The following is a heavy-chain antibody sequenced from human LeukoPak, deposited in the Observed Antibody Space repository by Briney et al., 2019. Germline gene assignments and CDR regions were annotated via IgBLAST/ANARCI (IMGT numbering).Heavy chain of an antibody. CDR3: ASRGEQRKIDY. CDR2: ISSSSSTI. V-gene: IGHV3-48*01. J-gene: IGHJ4*02. CDR1: GFTFSSYS. Sequence: GGSLRLSCAASGFTFSSYSMNWVRQAPGKGLEWVSYISSSSSTIYYADSVKGRFTISRDNAKNSLYLQMNSLRAEDTAVYYCASRGEQRKIDYWGQGTLVTVSS. D-gene: IGHD3-16*01.